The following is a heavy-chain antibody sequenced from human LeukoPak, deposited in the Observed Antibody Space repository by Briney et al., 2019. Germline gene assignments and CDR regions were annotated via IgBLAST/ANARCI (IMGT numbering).Heavy chain of an antibody. CDR2: IYHSGST. Sequence: SGTLSLTCAVSGGSISSSNWWSWVRQPPGKGLEWIGEIYHSGSTNYNPSLKSRVTISVDKSKNQFSLKLSSVTAADTAVYYCASLKGRYDILTGYYKELYWGQGTLVTVSS. J-gene: IGHJ4*02. CDR3: ASLKGRYDILTGYYKELY. CDR1: GGSISSSNW. D-gene: IGHD3-9*01. V-gene: IGHV4-4*02.